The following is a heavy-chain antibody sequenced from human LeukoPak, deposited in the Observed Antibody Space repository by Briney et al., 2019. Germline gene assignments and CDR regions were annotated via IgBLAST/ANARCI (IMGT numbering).Heavy chain of an antibody. CDR2: IYYTGST. D-gene: IGHD1-26*01. J-gene: IGHJ5*02. CDR3: ARHVAVGETA. CDR1: DDSISTYY. V-gene: IGHV4-59*08. Sequence: PSETLSLTCTVSDDSISTYYWSRIRQPPGKGLEWIGYIYYTGSTTYSPSYKSRVTISIETSRNQISLKLTSVTAADTAVYYCARHVAVGETAWGQGTLVTVFS.